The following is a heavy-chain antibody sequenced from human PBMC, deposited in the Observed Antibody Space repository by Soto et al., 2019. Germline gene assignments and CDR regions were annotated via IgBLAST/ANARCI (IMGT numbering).Heavy chain of an antibody. J-gene: IGHJ5*02. CDR2: IYYSGST. CDR1: GGSISSYY. V-gene: IGHV4-59*01. D-gene: IGHD3-3*01. Sequence: SETLSLTCTVSGGSISSYYWSWIRQPPGKGLEWIGYIYYSGSTNYNPSLKSRVTISVDTSKNQFSLKLSSVTAADTAVYYCAREWGSGYLINNWFDPWGQGTLVTVSS. CDR3: AREWGSGYLINNWFDP.